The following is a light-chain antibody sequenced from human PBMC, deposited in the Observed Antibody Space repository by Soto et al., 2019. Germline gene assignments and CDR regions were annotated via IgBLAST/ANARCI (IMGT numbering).Light chain of an antibody. J-gene: IGKJ1*01. Sequence: AIQMTQSPSSLSASIGDRVTISCRASQAIRHDLGWSQQKPGRAPKLLIYGASNLEGGVPSRCSGSGSGTDFTLTITTLQPEDVATYYCRQDDSFPWTVGQGTKVELK. CDR1: QAIRHD. CDR3: RQDDSFPWT. CDR2: GAS. V-gene: IGKV1-6*01.